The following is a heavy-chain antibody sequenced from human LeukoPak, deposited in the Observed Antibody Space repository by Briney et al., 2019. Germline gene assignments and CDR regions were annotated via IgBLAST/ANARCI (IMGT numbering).Heavy chain of an antibody. CDR3: ARDGYSYGFRNFDY. J-gene: IGHJ4*02. CDR1: GFTFSTHN. V-gene: IGHV3-30*03. CDR2: ISYDGSNR. Sequence: GRSLRLSCAASGFTFSTHNMHWVRQAPGEGLERVALISYDGSNRYYADSVKGRFTISRDNAKNSLYLQMNSLRAEDTAVYYCARDGYSYGFRNFDYWGQGTLVTVSS. D-gene: IGHD5-18*01.